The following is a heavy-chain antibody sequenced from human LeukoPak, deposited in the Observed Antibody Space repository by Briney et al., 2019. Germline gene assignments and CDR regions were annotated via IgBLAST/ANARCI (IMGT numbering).Heavy chain of an antibody. CDR3: AKDGTSWSGSHDFDY. CDR2: ISYDGSNK. Sequence: GGSLRLSCAASGFTFRSYDIHWVRQAPGKGLEWVAVISYDGSNKYYADSVKGRFTISRDNSKNTLSLQMNGLRAEDTAVYYCAKDGTSWSGSHDFDYWGQGTLVTVSS. J-gene: IGHJ4*02. CDR1: GFTFRSYD. V-gene: IGHV3-30*18. D-gene: IGHD3-3*01.